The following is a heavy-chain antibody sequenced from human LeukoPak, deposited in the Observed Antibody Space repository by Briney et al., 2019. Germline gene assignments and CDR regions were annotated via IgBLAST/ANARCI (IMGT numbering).Heavy chain of an antibody. CDR1: GGSISSHY. D-gene: IGHD1-26*01. V-gene: IGHV4-59*11. CDR2: IYYSGST. J-gene: IGHJ4*02. CDR3: ARAYSGSYYYFDF. Sequence: SETLSLTCTVSGGSISSHYWSWIRQPPGKGLEWIGYIYYSGSTNYNPSLKSRVTISVDKTKNQFSLKLSSVTAADTAVDYCARAYSGSYYYFDFGGEETGDRVPS.